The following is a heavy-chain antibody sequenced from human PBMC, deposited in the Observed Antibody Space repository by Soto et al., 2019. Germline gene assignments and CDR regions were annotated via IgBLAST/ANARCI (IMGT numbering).Heavy chain of an antibody. CDR3: ARDLKWKYCGGDCYTYGMDV. Sequence: ASVKVSCKGSGYTYTSYYMHWVRQAPRQGLEWMGIINPSGGSTSYAQKFQGRVTMTRDTSTSTVYMELSSLRSEDTAVYYCARDLKWKYCGGDCYTYGMDVWGQGTTVTVSS. CDR2: INPSGGST. CDR1: GYTYTSYY. D-gene: IGHD2-21*01. V-gene: IGHV1-46*01. J-gene: IGHJ6*02.